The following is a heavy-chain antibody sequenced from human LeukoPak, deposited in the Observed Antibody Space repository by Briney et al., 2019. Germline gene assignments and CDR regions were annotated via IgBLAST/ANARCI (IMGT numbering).Heavy chain of an antibody. D-gene: IGHD2-2*01. CDR1: GFTFSSYG. J-gene: IGHJ4*02. CDR2: IRYDGSNK. CDR3: EKGSNQLLIDYFDY. V-gene: IGHV3-30*02. Sequence: GGSLRLSCAASGFTFSSYGMHWVRQAPGKGLEWVAFIRYDGSNKYYADSVKGRFTISRDNYKNTLYLQMNSLRAEDTAVYYCEKGSNQLLIDYFDYWGQGTLVTVSS.